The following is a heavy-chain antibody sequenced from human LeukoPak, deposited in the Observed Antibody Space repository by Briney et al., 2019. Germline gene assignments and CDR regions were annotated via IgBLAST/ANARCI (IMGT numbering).Heavy chain of an antibody. CDR1: GASISSGGYY. J-gene: IGHJ4*02. V-gene: IGHV4-31*11. CDR2: IYYSGST. Sequence: SETLSLTCAVSGASISSGGYYWGWLRQHPGKGPEWIGYIYYSGSTYYSPSLKSRVAISVDTSENQFSLKLSSVTAADTAVYYCARVAHLRTYYYDSSRYYFDYWGQGTLVTVSS. D-gene: IGHD3-22*01. CDR3: ARVAHLRTYYYDSSRYYFDY.